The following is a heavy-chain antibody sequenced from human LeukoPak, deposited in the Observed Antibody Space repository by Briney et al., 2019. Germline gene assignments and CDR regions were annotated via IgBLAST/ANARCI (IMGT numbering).Heavy chain of an antibody. V-gene: IGHV1-69*05. J-gene: IGHJ5*02. CDR1: GGTFSSYA. CDR3: ARATTVVTPTRGIQYNWFDP. D-gene: IGHD4-23*01. Sequence: GASVKVSCKASGGTFSSYAISWVRQAPGQGLEWMGGIIPIFGTANYAQKFQGRVTITTDESTSTAYMELSSLRSEDTAVYYCARATTVVTPTRGIQYNWFDPWGQGTPVTVSS. CDR2: IIPIFGTA.